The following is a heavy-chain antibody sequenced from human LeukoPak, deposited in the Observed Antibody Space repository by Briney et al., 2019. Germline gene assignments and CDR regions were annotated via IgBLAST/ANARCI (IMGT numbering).Heavy chain of an antibody. CDR1: GLTFSGYD. J-gene: IGHJ4*02. V-gene: IGHV3-30*18. CDR2: MSYGGQNE. CDR3: AKCRSLSPASATNY. Sequence: GGSLRLSCAASGLTFSGYDMHWVRQAPGKGPEWVAVMSYGGQNERYADSVKGRFTVSRDNPKNTVYLEMNSLRAEDMAVYYCAKCRSLSPASATNYWGQGTLVTVSS. D-gene: IGHD2-15*01.